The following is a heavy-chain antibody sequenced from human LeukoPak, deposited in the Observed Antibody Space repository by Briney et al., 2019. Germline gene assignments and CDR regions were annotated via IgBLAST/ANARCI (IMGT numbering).Heavy chain of an antibody. V-gene: IGHV3-48*03. CDR2: ISSSGSTI. J-gene: IGHJ4*02. D-gene: IGHD5-18*01. CDR3: ASGYSYGKVDY. Sequence: GGSLRLSCAASGFTFSSYEMNWVRQAPGKGLEWVSYISSSGSTIYYADSVKGRFTISRDNAKNSLYLQMNSLRAEDTAVYYCASGYSYGKVDYWGQGTLGTVSS. CDR1: GFTFSSYE.